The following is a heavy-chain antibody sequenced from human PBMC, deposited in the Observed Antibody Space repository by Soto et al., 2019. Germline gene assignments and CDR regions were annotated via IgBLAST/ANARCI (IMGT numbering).Heavy chain of an antibody. D-gene: IGHD3-22*01. CDR2: ISSSSSYI. CDR1: GFTFSSYS. V-gene: IGHV3-21*01. Sequence: GGSLRLSCAASGFTFSSYSMNWVRQAPGKGLEWVSSISSSSSYIYYADSVKGRFTISRDNAKNSLYLQMNSLRAEDTAVYYCARGGSGYYYGVDYWGQGTLVTVS. J-gene: IGHJ4*02. CDR3: ARGGSGYYYGVDY.